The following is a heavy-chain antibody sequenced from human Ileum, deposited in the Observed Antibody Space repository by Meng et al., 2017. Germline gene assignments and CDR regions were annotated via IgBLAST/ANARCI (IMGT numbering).Heavy chain of an antibody. CDR1: GISVSGCS. CDR2: ITYESKTE. V-gene: IGHV3-30*01. CDR3: ARAGWDSGRAFFEY. Sequence: VVVGEGGGGVVHPERLLRRCWGVGGISVSGCSMCWWRREPGGEGEGGVGITYESKTEYNNAYFESVRFTIVGNDSKKMLYKQMNRLRGEDTAEYYWARAGWDSGRAFFEYWGQGTLVTVSS. J-gene: IGHJ4*02. D-gene: IGHD1-26*01.